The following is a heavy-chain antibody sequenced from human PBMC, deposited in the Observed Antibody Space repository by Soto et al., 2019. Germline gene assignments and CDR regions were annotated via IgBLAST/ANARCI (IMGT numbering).Heavy chain of an antibody. CDR2: ISNSEST. Sequence: PSETLSLTCTVSGDSVSHYYWNWFRQPPGKGLEWVGYISNSESTTYNPSLKSRVTISLDTSKNQFSLKLSSVTAADTAVYYCARHELWLRYWGQGTLVTVSS. CDR1: GDSVSHYY. J-gene: IGHJ4*02. CDR3: ARHELWLRY. D-gene: IGHD5-18*01. V-gene: IGHV4-59*08.